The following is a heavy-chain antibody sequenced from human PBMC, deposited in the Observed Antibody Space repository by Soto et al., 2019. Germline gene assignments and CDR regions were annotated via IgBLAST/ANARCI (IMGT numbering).Heavy chain of an antibody. CDR3: ALTTLWYFDY. CDR2: IYYSGST. J-gene: IGHJ4*02. V-gene: IGHV4-39*01. D-gene: IGHD4-17*01. CDR1: GGSISSSSYY. Sequence: SETLSLTCTVSGGSISSSSYYWGWIRQPPGKGLEWIGSIYYSGSTYYNPSLKSRVTISVDTSKNQFSLKLSSVTAADTAVYYCALTTLWYFDYWGQGTLVTVSS.